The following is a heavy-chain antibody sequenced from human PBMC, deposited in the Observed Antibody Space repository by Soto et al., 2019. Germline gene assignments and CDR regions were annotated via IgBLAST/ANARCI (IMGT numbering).Heavy chain of an antibody. V-gene: IGHV2-5*01. CDR2: IYWNDDK. J-gene: IGHJ4*02. CDR3: ALQGVATMGFDY. D-gene: IGHD5-12*01. CDR1: GFSLSTSGVG. Sequence: SGPTLVNPTQTPTLTCTFSGFSLSTSGVGVGWIRQPPGKALEWLALIYWNDDKRYSPSLKSRLTITKDTSKNQVVLTMTNMDPVDTATYYCALQGVATMGFDYWGQGTLVTVSS.